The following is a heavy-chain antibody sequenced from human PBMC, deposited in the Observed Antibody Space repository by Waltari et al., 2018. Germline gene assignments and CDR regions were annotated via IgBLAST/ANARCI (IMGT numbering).Heavy chain of an antibody. Sequence: QVQLVQSGAEVKKPGASVKVSCKASGYTFTSYGISWVRQAPGQGLEWMGWISAYNGNTNYAQKLQGRVTMTTDTSTSTAYMELRSLRSDDTAVYYCARDRPRRIAGATVYYYYYGMDVWGQGTTVTVSS. D-gene: IGHD1-26*01. CDR3: ARDRPRRIAGATVYYYYYGMDV. CDR1: GYTFTSYG. CDR2: ISAYNGNT. J-gene: IGHJ6*02. V-gene: IGHV1-18*01.